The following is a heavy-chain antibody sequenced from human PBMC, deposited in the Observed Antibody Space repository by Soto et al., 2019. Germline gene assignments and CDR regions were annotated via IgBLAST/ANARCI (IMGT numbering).Heavy chain of an antibody. CDR3: ASGISERSYYYGMDV. D-gene: IGHD3-3*02. CDR2: IYTSGST. J-gene: IGHJ6*02. Sequence: QVQLQESGPGLVKPSETLSLTCTVSGGSISSYYWSWIRQPAGKGLEWIGRIYTSGSTNYNPSLESRVTMSVDTSKNQFSLKLSSVTAADTAVYYCASGISERSYYYGMDVWGQGTTVTVSS. CDR1: GGSISSYY. V-gene: IGHV4-4*07.